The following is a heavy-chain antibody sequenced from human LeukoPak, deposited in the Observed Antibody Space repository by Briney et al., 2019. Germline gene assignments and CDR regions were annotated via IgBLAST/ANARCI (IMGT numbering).Heavy chain of an antibody. Sequence: NPGGSLRLSCAASGFTFSDYYMSWIRQAPGKGLEWVSYISSSGSTIYYADSVKGRFTISRDNAKNSLYLQMNSLRAEDTAVYYCARGRGGSIAARPAWYYYYYYMDVWGKGTTVTVSS. D-gene: IGHD6-6*01. CDR2: ISSSGSTI. CDR1: GFTFSDYY. CDR3: ARGRGGSIAARPAWYYYYYYMDV. J-gene: IGHJ6*03. V-gene: IGHV3-11*01.